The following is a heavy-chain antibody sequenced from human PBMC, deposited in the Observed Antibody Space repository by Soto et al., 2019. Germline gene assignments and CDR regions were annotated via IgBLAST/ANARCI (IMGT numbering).Heavy chain of an antibody. J-gene: IGHJ4*02. Sequence: QVQLQESGPGLVKPSETLSLTCKVSGASISSYYWSWIRQPPGKGLEWIGYISYSGSTKYNPPLRSRVTMSIDTSKKQFSLKLTSTTAADTAVYFCARTSSSPQMDFDRWGQGTLVTVSS. D-gene: IGHD6-19*01. CDR1: GASISSYY. V-gene: IGHV4-59*01. CDR3: ARTSSSPQMDFDR. CDR2: ISYSGST.